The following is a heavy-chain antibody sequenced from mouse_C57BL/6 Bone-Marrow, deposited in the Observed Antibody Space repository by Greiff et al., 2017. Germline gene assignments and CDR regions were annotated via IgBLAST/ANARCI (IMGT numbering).Heavy chain of an antibody. CDR3: ARRGLRDY. V-gene: IGHV1-81*01. CDR1: GYTFTSYG. J-gene: IGHJ4*01. Sequence: VKLMESGAELARPGASVKLSCKASGYTFTSYGISWVKQRTGQGLEWIGEIYPRSGNTYYNEKFKGKATLTADKSSSTAYMELRSLTSEDSAVYFCARRGLRDYWGQGTSVTVSS. CDR2: IYPRSGNT. D-gene: IGHD2-2*01.